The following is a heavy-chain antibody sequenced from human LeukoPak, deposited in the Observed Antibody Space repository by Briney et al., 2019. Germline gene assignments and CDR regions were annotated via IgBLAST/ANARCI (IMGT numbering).Heavy chain of an antibody. V-gene: IGHV3-30*03. D-gene: IGHD1-26*01. CDR3: ARHPGGFTGIVNYYYMDV. CDR2: LSYDGSNR. J-gene: IGHJ6*03. Sequence: GGSLRLSCAASGFIFTSYAMTWVRQAPGKGLEWVAILSYDGSNRYYADSVKGRFTISRDNSKNTLFLQMNSLRAEDTALYYCARHPGGFTGIVNYYYMDVWGKGTTVTVSS. CDR1: GFIFTSYA.